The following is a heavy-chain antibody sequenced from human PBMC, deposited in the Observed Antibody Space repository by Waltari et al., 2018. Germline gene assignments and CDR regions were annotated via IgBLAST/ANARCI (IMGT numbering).Heavy chain of an antibody. CDR1: GFIFSTFA. J-gene: IGHJ5*02. CDR3: ARERVYTSWWFDP. CDR2: ISYDGSKE. V-gene: IGHV3-30*04. Sequence: QVQLVESGGGVVQPGRSLRLSCAASGFIFSTFAMHWVRQAPGKGLEWVAFISYDGSKEYYPDSLKGRFTVSRDNSKNMLYLQMNSLRPEDTAVYFCARERVYTSWWFDPWGQGTLVTVSS. D-gene: IGHD3-16*01.